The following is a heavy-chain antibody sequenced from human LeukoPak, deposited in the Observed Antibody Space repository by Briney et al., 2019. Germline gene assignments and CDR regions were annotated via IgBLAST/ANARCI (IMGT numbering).Heavy chain of an antibody. CDR1: GYTFTSYG. V-gene: IGHV1-18*01. J-gene: IGHJ6*03. D-gene: IGHD2-2*01. CDR2: ISAYNGNT. CDR3: ARDSYQLLLLEYYYYYMDV. Sequence: GASVNVSCKASGYTFTSYGISWVRQAPGQGLEWMGWISAYNGNTNYAQKLQGRVTMTTDTSTSTACMELRSLRSDDTAVYYCARDSYQLLLLEYYYYYMDVWGKGTTVTVSS.